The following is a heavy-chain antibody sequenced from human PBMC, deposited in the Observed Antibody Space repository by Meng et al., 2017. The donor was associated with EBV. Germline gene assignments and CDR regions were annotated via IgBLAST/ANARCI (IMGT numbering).Heavy chain of an antibody. CDR3: NSGSHSPLDS. V-gene: IGHV3-23*01. J-gene: IGHJ4*02. D-gene: IGHD1-26*01. CDR1: GFSFSNYA. Sequence: EVGVLGFGGGLVQPGGSLRLSCAASGFSFSNYAMGWVRQAPGKGLEWVSGISATSVDTYYADSVKGRFAISRDNSKNTVTLHMNILRAEDTAIYYCNSGSHSPLDSWGQGTLVTVSS. CDR2: ISATSVDT.